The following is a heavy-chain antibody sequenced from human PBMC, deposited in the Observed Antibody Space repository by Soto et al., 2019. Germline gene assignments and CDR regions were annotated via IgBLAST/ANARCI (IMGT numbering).Heavy chain of an antibody. CDR2: LYSGGKT. Sequence: EVQLVESGGGLVQPGGSLRLSCAASGFTISTNYMSWVRQAPGKGLEWVSVLYSGGKTYYADSVKGRFTISRHNSKNTLYLQMISLRTEDTAVYYCAIEYMASSGVLLRAFDIWGQGTMVTVSS. J-gene: IGHJ3*02. CDR1: GFTISTNY. D-gene: IGHD6-6*01. V-gene: IGHV3-53*04. CDR3: AIEYMASSGVLLRAFDI.